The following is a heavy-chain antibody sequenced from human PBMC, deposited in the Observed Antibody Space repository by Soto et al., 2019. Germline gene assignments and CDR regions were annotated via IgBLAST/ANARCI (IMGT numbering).Heavy chain of an antibody. J-gene: IGHJ3*02. CDR1: GFTFSSYA. Sequence: GGSLRLSCAASGFTFSSYAMSWVRQAPGKGLEWVSAISGSGGSTYYADYVKGRFTISRDNSKNTLYLQMNSLRAEDTAVYYCAKAFQLGYCSGGSCYSSPHDAFDIWGQGTMVTVSS. D-gene: IGHD2-15*01. V-gene: IGHV3-23*01. CDR3: AKAFQLGYCSGGSCYSSPHDAFDI. CDR2: ISGSGGST.